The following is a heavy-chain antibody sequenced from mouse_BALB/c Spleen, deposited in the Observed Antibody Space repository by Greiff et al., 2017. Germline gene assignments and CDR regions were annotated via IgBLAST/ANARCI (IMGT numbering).Heavy chain of an antibody. D-gene: IGHD2-10*01. CDR1: GFNIKDTY. J-gene: IGHJ3*01. Sequence: VQLQQSGAELVKPGASVKLSCTASGFNIKDTYMHWVKQRPEQGLEWIGRIDPANGNAKYDPKFQGKATITADTSSNTAYLQLSSLTSEDTAVYYCASYYGTFAYWGQGTLVTVSA. CDR3: ASYYGTFAY. CDR2: IDPANGNA. V-gene: IGHV14-3*02.